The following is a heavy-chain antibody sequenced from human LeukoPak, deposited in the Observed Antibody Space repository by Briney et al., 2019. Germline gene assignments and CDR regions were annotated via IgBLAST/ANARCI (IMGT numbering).Heavy chain of an antibody. Sequence: GGSLRLSCAASRFTFSSYEMNWVRQAPGKGLEWVSYISSSGSTIYYADSVKGRFTISRDNAKNSLYLQMNSLRAEDTAVYYCARGVAAPIGGYYFDYWGQGTLVTVSS. J-gene: IGHJ4*02. CDR1: RFTFSSYE. V-gene: IGHV3-48*03. CDR2: ISSSGSTI. D-gene: IGHD3-16*01. CDR3: ARGVAAPIGGYYFDY.